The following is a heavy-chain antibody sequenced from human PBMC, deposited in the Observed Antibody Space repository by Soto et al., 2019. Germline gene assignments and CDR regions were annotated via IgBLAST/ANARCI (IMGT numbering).Heavy chain of an antibody. D-gene: IGHD5-12*01. J-gene: IGHJ4*02. CDR3: ARGRDGYNSEPFDY. CDR1: GFTFSSYG. Sequence: GGSLRLSCAASGFTFSSYGMHWVRQAPGKGLEWVAVIWYDGSNKYYADSVKGRFTISRDNSKNTLYLQMNSLRAEDTAVYYCARGRDGYNSEPFDYWGQGTLVTVS. CDR2: IWYDGSNK. V-gene: IGHV3-33*01.